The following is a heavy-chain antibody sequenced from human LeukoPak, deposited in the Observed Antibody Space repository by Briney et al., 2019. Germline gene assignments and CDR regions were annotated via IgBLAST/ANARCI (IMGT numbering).Heavy chain of an antibody. V-gene: IGHV4-4*07. D-gene: IGHD5-12*01. CDR2: IYTSGST. CDR1: CGSIRDNY. CDR3: GGATGNYYAMDV. J-gene: IGHJ6*02. Sequence: SETLSLTCTLSCGSIRDNYWSWIRQPAPKGLAWIGRIYTSGSTNYNPSLKTRLAMSVDTSKNQFSLKLSSVTAADTAAYYCGGATGNYYAMDVWGQGTTVTVSS.